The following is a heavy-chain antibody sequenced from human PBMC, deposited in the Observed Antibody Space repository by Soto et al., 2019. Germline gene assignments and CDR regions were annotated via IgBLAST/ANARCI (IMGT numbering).Heavy chain of an antibody. CDR2: ITAYNDNT. CDR3: ARVVVGLDEGVNWFDP. V-gene: IGHV1-18*01. D-gene: IGHD2-15*01. Sequence: QVQLVQSGAEVKKPGASVKVSCKASGYTFSSYVFTWVRQAPGQGLECMGWITAYNDNTNYAQSFQGRVTMTTDGSTSAAYMELRSLRSDDTAVYYCARVVVGLDEGVNWFDPWGQGTLVTVSS. CDR1: GYTFSSYV. J-gene: IGHJ5*02.